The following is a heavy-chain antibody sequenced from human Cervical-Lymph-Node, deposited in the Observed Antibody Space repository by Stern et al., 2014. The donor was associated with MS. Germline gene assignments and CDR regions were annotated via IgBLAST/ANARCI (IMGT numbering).Heavy chain of an antibody. D-gene: IGHD1-14*01. CDR3: AHDVTRSRYVMDV. Sequence: ESGPPLVKPPQTLPLTCTFSGLSLSTSEVAVGWLRQPPGKALEWLALLYWKDDKYYSPSLKSRLTITKDTSENQVVLTMTNMDPVDTGTYYWAHDVTRSRYVMDVWCQGTTVTVSS. CDR2: LYWKDDK. J-gene: IGHJ6*02. CDR1: GLSLSTSEVA. V-gene: IGHV2-5*01.